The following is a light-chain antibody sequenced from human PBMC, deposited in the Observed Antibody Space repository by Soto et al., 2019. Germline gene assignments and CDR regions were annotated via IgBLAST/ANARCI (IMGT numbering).Light chain of an antibody. Sequence: EIVLTQSPVTLSLSPGERATLSCRASQSVSSYLAWYQQKPGQAPRLLIYDASNRATGIPARFSGSRSGTDFTLTISSLEPEDFAVYYCQQRSNWPPSLAFGGGTKVEIK. V-gene: IGKV3-11*01. CDR2: DAS. J-gene: IGKJ4*01. CDR3: QQRSNWPPSLA. CDR1: QSVSSY.